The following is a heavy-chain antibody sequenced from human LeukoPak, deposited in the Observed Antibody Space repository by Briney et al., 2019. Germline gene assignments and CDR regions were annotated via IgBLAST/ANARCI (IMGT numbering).Heavy chain of an antibody. J-gene: IGHJ4*02. CDR2: IWYDGSNK. Sequence: GGSLRLSCAASGFTFSSYGMHWVRQAPGKGLEWVAVIWYDGSNKYYADSVKGRFTISRDNSKNTLYLQTNSLRAEDTAVYYCAKDTTKGSSWYYYFDYWGQGTLVTVSS. V-gene: IGHV3-33*06. CDR3: AKDTTKGSSWYYYFDY. D-gene: IGHD6-13*01. CDR1: GFTFSSYG.